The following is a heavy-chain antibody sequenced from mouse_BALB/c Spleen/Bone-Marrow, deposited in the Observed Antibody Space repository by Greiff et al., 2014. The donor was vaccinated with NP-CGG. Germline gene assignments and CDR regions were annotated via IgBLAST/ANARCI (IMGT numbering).Heavy chain of an antibody. V-gene: IGHV1-82*01. Sequence: VQLQQSGPELVKPGASVKISCTGSGYAFSSSWMNWVKQRPGQGLEWIGRIYPGDGDTNSNGRFKGKATLTADRSSNTAYMQLSSLTSVDSAIYFYARAAYYGSNYGAMDYWGQGTTVTVSS. D-gene: IGHD1-1*01. CDR3: ARAAYYGSNYGAMDY. J-gene: IGHJ4*01. CDR2: IYPGDGDT. CDR1: GYAFSSSW.